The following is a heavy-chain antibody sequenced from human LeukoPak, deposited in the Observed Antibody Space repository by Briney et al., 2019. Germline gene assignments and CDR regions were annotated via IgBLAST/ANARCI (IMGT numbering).Heavy chain of an antibody. CDR3: XXGSGYEAQYYYCYMDV. CDR2: ISGSTTDI. D-gene: IGHD5-12*01. J-gene: IGHJ6*03. CDR1: GFTFTAYT. Sequence: GGSLRLSCAASGFTFTAYTINWVRQAPGKGLEWVSYISGSTTDIYYADSVKGRFTISRDNSKITLYLQVNSLRAEDTAVYYCXXGSGYEAQYYYCYMDVWGKGTTVTISS. V-gene: IGHV3-21*01.